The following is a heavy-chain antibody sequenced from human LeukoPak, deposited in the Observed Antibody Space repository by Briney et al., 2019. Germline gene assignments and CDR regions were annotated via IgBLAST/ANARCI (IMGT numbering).Heavy chain of an antibody. D-gene: IGHD3-10*01. Sequence: VESLKISCKGSGYSFTSYWIGWVRQMPGKGLEWMGIIYPGDSDTRYSPSFQGQVTISADKSISTAYLQWSSLKASDTAMYYCASFYSSGSYRADYYFDYWGQGTLVTVSS. J-gene: IGHJ4*02. CDR1: GYSFTSYW. V-gene: IGHV5-51*01. CDR3: ASFYSSGSYRADYYFDY. CDR2: IYPGDSDT.